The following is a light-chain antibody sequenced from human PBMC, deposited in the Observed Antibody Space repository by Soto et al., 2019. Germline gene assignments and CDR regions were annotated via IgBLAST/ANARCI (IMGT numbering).Light chain of an antibody. CDR2: GAS. J-gene: IGKJ1*01. Sequence: ETVMTQSAATLSVSPGERATLSCRASQSVRSNLAWYQQKPGQAPRLLIYGASTRVTGIPARFSGSGSGTEFTLTISSLQSEDFAVYYCQQYNNWPRTFGPGTKVEIK. V-gene: IGKV3-15*01. CDR3: QQYNNWPRT. CDR1: QSVRSN.